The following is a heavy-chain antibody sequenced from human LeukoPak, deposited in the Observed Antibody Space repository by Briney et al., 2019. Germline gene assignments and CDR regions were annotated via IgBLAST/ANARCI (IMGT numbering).Heavy chain of an antibody. CDR1: GFNFNNYW. CDR3: ARSSSSSWFYAFDI. Sequence: PGGSLRLSCAASGFNFNNYWMAWVRQTPGKGLEWLVSIKQDGSEKYYVDSVKGRFTVSRDNADNLLYLQMNRLRAEDTAVFYCARSSSSSWFYAFDIWGQGTLVTVSA. V-gene: IGHV3-7*01. CDR2: IKQDGSEK. J-gene: IGHJ3*02. D-gene: IGHD6-13*01.